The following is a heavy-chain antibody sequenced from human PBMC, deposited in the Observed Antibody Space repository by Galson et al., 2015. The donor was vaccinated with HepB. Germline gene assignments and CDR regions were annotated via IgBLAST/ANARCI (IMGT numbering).Heavy chain of an antibody. Sequence: SLRLSCAASGFTFSSYAMSWVRQAPGKGLEWVSAISGSGGSTYYADSVKGRFTISRDNSKNTLYLQMNSLRAEDTAVYYCAKDRTHIVGGAHYWGQGTLVTVSS. D-gene: IGHD1-26*01. J-gene: IGHJ4*02. V-gene: IGHV3-23*01. CDR2: ISGSGGST. CDR1: GFTFSSYA. CDR3: AKDRTHIVGGAHY.